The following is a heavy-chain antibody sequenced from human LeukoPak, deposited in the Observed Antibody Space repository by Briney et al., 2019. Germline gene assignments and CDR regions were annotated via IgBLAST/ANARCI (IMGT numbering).Heavy chain of an antibody. CDR3: ARGPVSTHGMDV. D-gene: IGHD2-2*01. CDR1: GYTFTSYD. Sequence: ASVKVSCKASGYTFTSYDINWVRQATGQGLAWMGWKNPNSGRTGFAQKFQGRLTMTTDTSISTAYMELSSLTSEDTAVYYCARGPVSTHGMDVWGQGTAVTVSS. CDR2: KNPNSGRT. V-gene: IGHV1-8*01. J-gene: IGHJ6*02.